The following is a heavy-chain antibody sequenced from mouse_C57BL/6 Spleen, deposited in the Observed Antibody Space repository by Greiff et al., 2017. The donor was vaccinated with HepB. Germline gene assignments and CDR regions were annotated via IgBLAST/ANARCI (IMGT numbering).Heavy chain of an antibody. D-gene: IGHD1-1*01. CDR2: INLSSGYT. V-gene: IGHV1-7*01. J-gene: IGHJ2*01. CDR1: GYTFTSYW. Sequence: VKLQESGAELVKPGASVKLSCKASGYTFTSYWMHWVKQRPGQGLEWIGYINLSSGYTKYNQKFKDKATLTADNSSSTAYMQLSSLTYEDSAVYYCARSSYYSSSYGYFDYWGQGTTLTVSS. CDR3: ARSSYYSSSYGYFDY.